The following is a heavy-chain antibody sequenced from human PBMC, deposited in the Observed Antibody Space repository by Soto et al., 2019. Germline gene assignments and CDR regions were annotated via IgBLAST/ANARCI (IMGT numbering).Heavy chain of an antibody. CDR2: IDYSGST. J-gene: IGHJ6*02. CDR1: GGSISSYY. V-gene: IGHV4-59*01. CDR3: ASGDPLLWFGEKEYYGMDV. Sequence: QVQLQESGPGLVKPSETLSLTCTVSGGSISSYYWSWIRHPPGKGLECIGDIDYSGSTNYNPSLKSRVTISVDTSKNRFSLKLSSVAAADTAVYYCASGDPLLWFGEKEYYGMDVCGQGTTVTVSS. D-gene: IGHD3-10*01.